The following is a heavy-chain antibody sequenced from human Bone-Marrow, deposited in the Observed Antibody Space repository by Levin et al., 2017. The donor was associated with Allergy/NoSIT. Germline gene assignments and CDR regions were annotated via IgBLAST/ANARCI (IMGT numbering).Heavy chain of an antibody. CDR3: ASSGGQWLRYYMDV. CDR1: GGSFSGYY. CDR2: INHSGST. J-gene: IGHJ6*03. V-gene: IGHV4-34*01. Sequence: SETLSLTCAVYGGSFSGYYWSWIRQPPGKGLEWIGEINHSGSTNYNPSLKSRVTISVDTSKNQFSLKLSSVTAADTAVYYCASSGGQWLRYYMDVWGKGTTVTVSS. D-gene: IGHD6-19*01.